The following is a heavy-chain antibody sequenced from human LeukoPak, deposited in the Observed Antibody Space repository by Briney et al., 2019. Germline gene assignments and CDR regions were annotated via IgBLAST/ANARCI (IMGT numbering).Heavy chain of an antibody. D-gene: IGHD6-13*01. V-gene: IGHV3-74*01. CDR3: AKDLVGSWYGGGVTH. Sequence: GGSLRLSCAVSGFTFSGHWMFWVRQAPGKGLVWVSSTNSDGSSTGYTDSVKGRFTVSRDNAKNTLYLQMNSLRAEDTAVYYCAKDLVGSWYGGGVTHWGQGTLVTVSS. CDR2: TNSDGSST. CDR1: GFTFSGHW. J-gene: IGHJ4*02.